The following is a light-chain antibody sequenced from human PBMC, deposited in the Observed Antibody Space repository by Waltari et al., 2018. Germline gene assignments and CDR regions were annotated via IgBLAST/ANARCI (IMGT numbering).Light chain of an antibody. Sequence: EIALTQSPGTLSLSPGERAILSCRASQTVSSSYLAWYQQKPGQAPRILIYGASSRATGIPDRFSGSGSGTDFTLTISRLEPEDFAVYYCQQYGSSPYTFGQGAKLEI. CDR2: GAS. J-gene: IGKJ2*01. V-gene: IGKV3-20*01. CDR3: QQYGSSPYT. CDR1: QTVSSSY.